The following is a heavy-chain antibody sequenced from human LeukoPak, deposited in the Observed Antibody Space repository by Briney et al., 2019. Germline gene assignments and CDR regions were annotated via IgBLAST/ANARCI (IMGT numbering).Heavy chain of an antibody. J-gene: IGHJ4*02. CDR2: IYNGGST. CDR1: GASINPYY. D-gene: IGHD2/OR15-2a*01. V-gene: IGHV4-4*07. CDR3: AKSISMDFEY. Sequence: SETLSLTCTVSGASINPYYWSWIRQPAGKGLEWIGRIYNGGSTNYNPSLESRVTISLDRSKNQFSLKLASVTAADTAVYYCAKSISMDFEYWGQGTLVTVSS.